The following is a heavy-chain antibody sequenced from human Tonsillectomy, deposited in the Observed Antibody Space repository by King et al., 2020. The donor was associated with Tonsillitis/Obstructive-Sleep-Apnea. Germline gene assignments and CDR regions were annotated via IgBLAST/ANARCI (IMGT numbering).Heavy chain of an antibody. D-gene: IGHD6-6*01. CDR2: IIPIFGTA. CDR1: GGTFSSYA. Sequence: QLVQSGAEVKKPGSSVKVSCKASGGTFSSYAISWVRQAPGQGLEWMGGIIPIFGTANYAQKFQGRVTITADESTGTAYMELSSLRSEDTAVYYCARGGQQLVGYYYYYMDVWGKGTTVTVSS. V-gene: IGHV1-69*12. J-gene: IGHJ6*03. CDR3: ARGGQQLVGYYYYYMDV.